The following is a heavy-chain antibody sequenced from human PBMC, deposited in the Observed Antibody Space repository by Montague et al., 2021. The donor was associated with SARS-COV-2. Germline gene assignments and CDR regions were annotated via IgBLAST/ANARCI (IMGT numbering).Heavy chain of an antibody. CDR1: GGSISSYY. D-gene: IGHD2-8*02. V-gene: IGHV4-59*08. Sequence: SETLSLTCTVSGGSISSYYWSWIRQPPGKGLEWIGYIYYSGSTNSNPSLTGRVTISVDTSKNQFSLKLSSVTAADTAVHYCARHHPVGGVEPWGQGTLVTVSS. CDR3: ARHHPVGGVEP. CDR2: IYYSGST. J-gene: IGHJ5*02.